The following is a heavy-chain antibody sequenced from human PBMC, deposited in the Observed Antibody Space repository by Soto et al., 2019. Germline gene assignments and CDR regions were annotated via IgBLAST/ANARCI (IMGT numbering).Heavy chain of an antibody. CDR1: GYTFTIYG. CDR3: ALIAAAGNGEYFDL. Sequence: ASVKVSCKASGYTFTIYGISCVLRSPGQGLEWMGCISAYNGNTNYAQKLQGRVTMTTDTSTSTAYMELRSLRSDDTAVYYCALIAAAGNGEYFDLWGRGTLVTVSS. V-gene: IGHV1-18*01. D-gene: IGHD6-13*01. J-gene: IGHJ2*01. CDR2: ISAYNGNT.